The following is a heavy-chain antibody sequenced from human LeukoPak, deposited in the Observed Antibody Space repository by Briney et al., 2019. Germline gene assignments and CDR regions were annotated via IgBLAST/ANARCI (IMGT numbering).Heavy chain of an antibody. CDR2: ISSSGSTI. CDR1: GFTFSSYE. CDR3: ARGRGWVDH. Sequence: GGSLRISCAASGFTFSSYEMNWVRQAPGKGLEWVSYISSSGSTIYYADSVKGRFTISRDNARNSVNLQLNSLRVEDTALYYCARGRGWVDHWGQGTLVTVSS. J-gene: IGHJ4*02. V-gene: IGHV3-48*03. D-gene: IGHD3-16*01.